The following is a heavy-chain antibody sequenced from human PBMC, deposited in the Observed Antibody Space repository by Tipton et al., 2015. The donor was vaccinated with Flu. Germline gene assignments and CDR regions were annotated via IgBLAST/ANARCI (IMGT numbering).Heavy chain of an antibody. CDR2: IYHSGST. D-gene: IGHD3-10*02. Sequence: TLSLTCAVSVYSISSGYYWGWVRQPPGKGLEWIGTIYHSGSTYYNPSLKSRLTMSVDTSKNQFSLKLSSVTAADTAVYYCARHTGDSVRGVIDYWGQGTLVTVSS. CDR1: VYSISSGYY. CDR3: ARHTGDSVRGVIDY. V-gene: IGHV4-38-2*01. J-gene: IGHJ4*02.